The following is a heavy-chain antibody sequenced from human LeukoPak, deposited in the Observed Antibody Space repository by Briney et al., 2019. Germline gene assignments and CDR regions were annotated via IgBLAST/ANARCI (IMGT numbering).Heavy chain of an antibody. CDR1: GFTLSSYA. D-gene: IGHD3-22*01. V-gene: IGHV3-23*01. J-gene: IGHJ4*02. Sequence: PGGSLRLSCAASGFTLSSYAMSWVRQAPGKGLEWVSAISGSGGSTYYADSVKGRFTISRDNSKNTLYLQMNSLRAEDTAVYYCAKSLGNYYDSSGYFRYYFDYWGQGTLVTVSS. CDR2: ISGSGGST. CDR3: AKSLGNYYDSSGYFRYYFDY.